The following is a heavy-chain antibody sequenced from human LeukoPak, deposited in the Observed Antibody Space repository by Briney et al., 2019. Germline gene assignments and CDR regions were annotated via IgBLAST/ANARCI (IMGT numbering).Heavy chain of an antibody. CDR2: INGSGGST. V-gene: IGHV3-23*01. CDR1: GFTFSSYA. J-gene: IGHJ4*02. D-gene: IGHD3-3*01. Sequence: PGGSLRLSCAASGFTFSSYAMSWVRQAPGKGLEWVSAINGSGGSTYYADSVKGRFTTSRDNSKNTLYLQMNSLRADDTAVYYCAGFGFLEWFHNEIFDYWGQGTLVTVSS. CDR3: AGFGFLEWFHNEIFDY.